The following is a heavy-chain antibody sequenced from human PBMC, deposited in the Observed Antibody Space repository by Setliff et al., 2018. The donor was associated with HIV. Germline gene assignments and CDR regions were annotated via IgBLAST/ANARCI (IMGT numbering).Heavy chain of an antibody. D-gene: IGHD5-18*01. J-gene: IGHJ6*03. V-gene: IGHV4-59*01. CDR3: ARGSRGYSYAYYYYYMDV. CDR2: IYYSGST. CDR1: GGSISSYY. Sequence: SLTCTVSGGSISSYYWSWIRQPPGKGLEWIGYIYYSGSTNYNPSPKSRVTISVDTSKNQFSLKLSSVTAADTAVYYCARGSRGYSYAYYYYYMDVWGKGTTVTVSS.